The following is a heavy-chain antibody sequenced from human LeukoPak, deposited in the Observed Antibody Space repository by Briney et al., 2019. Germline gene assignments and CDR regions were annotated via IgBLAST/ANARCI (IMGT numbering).Heavy chain of an antibody. CDR2: IHHSGST. Sequence: PSETLSLTCAVYGGSFSGYYWSWVRQPPGKGLEWIGEIHHSGSTNYIPSLKSRVTISVDTSKNQFSLKLSSVTAADTAVYYCARAGSSSWYLYYWGQGTLVTVSS. J-gene: IGHJ4*02. CDR3: ARAGSSSWYLYY. V-gene: IGHV4-34*01. D-gene: IGHD6-13*01. CDR1: GGSFSGYY.